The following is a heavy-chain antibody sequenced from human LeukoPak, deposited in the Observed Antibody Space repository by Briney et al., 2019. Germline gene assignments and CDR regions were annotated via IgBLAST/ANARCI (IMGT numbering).Heavy chain of an antibody. CDR1: GFTFRSYS. J-gene: IGHJ6*03. CDR2: ISSSSSAI. D-gene: IGHD2-15*01. V-gene: IGHV3-48*01. CDR3: VRDRDSTDYYFYMDV. Sequence: GGSLSLSCVASGFTFRSYSMNWVRQAPGKGLEWLSYISSSSSAIHSADSVKGRFTISRDNAKDSLYLQMRSLGAEDTAVYYCVRDRDSTDYYFYMDVWGKGTTVTVSS.